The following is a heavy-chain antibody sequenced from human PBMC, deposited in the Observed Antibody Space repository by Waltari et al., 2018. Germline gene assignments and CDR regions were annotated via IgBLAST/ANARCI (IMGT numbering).Heavy chain of an antibody. Sequence: EVQLVESGGGLVQPGGSLRRPCVPSGFTLLNYWMHWVRQAPGKGLEWVAHIKPDGSQTDYVDSVKGRFAISRDNARNSLYLQMNSLRADDTAIYYCARDPARRADYWGQGTLVTVSS. CDR3: ARDPARRADY. CDR1: GFTLLNYW. J-gene: IGHJ4*02. V-gene: IGHV3-7*01. CDR2: IKPDGSQT.